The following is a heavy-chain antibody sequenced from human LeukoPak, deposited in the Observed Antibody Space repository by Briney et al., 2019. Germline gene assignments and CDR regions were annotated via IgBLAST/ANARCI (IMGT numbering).Heavy chain of an antibody. D-gene: IGHD3-22*01. CDR3: ATEKTYYYDSSGYVN. J-gene: IGHJ4*02. Sequence: SETLSLTCTVSGGSISSGGYYWSWIRQHPGKGLEWIGYIYYSGSTYYNPSLKSRVTISVDTSKNQFSLKLNSVTAADTAVYYCATEKTYYYDSSGYVNWGQGTLVTVSS. V-gene: IGHV4-31*03. CDR2: IYYSGST. CDR1: GGSISSGGYY.